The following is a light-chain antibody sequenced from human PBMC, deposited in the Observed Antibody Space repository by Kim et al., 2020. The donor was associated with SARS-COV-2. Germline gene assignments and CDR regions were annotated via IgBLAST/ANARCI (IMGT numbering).Light chain of an antibody. V-gene: IGKV1-12*01. J-gene: IGKJ4*01. CDR3: QQVNSFPLT. CDR1: QGISSW. Sequence: ASVGNRVTISCRSSQGISSWLAWDQQTPGKAPKLLIYAASSLQSGVPSRFSGSGSGTDFTLTISSLQPEDFATYYCQQVNSFPLTFGGGTKVDIK. CDR2: AAS.